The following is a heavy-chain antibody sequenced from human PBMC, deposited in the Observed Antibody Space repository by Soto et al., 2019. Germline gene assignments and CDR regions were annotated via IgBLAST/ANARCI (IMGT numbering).Heavy chain of an antibody. Sequence: GGSLRLSCAASGFTFSTYGMHWVRQAPGKGLEWVAVISYDGSNKYYADSVKGRFTISRDNSKDTLYLQMNSLRVEDTAVYYCAKDRVPELRHFYYGMDVWGQGTTVTVSS. CDR1: GFTFSTYG. CDR2: ISYDGSNK. D-gene: IGHD1-7*01. J-gene: IGHJ6*02. CDR3: AKDRVPELRHFYYGMDV. V-gene: IGHV3-30*18.